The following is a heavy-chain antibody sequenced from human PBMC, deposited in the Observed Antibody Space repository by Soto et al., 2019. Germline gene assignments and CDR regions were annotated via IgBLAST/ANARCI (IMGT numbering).Heavy chain of an antibody. V-gene: IGHV1-18*01. CDR3: ARGYYDFSTDYDH. CDR2: ISAYNGNT. J-gene: IGHJ4*02. D-gene: IGHD3-3*01. Sequence: QVQLVQSGAEVKKPGASVKVSCKASGYSFTTYGLNWVRQAPGEGLEWMGWISAYNGNTKYAQKFQDRDTVTADTSTSTAYMELRSLTSDDTAVYYCARGYYDFSTDYDHWGQGTLVTVSS. CDR1: GYSFTTYG.